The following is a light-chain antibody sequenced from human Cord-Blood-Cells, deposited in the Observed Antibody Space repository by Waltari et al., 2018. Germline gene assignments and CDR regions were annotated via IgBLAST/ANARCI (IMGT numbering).Light chain of an antibody. CDR1: QSLLHSNGYNY. J-gene: IGKJ2*01. V-gene: IGKV2-28*01. CDR3: MQALQTPYT. Sequence: IVMTQSPPSLPVTPDEPASTSCTSRQSLLHSNGYNYLDWYLQKPGQSPQLLIYLGSNRASGVPDRFSGSGSGTDFTLKISRVEAEDVGVYYCMQALQTPYTFGQGTKLEIK. CDR2: LGS.